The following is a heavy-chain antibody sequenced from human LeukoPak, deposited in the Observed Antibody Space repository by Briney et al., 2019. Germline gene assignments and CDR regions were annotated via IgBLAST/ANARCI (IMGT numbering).Heavy chain of an antibody. V-gene: IGHV1-2*02. CDR3: ARKDYYYYGMDV. CDR1: GYTFTGYY. Sequence: ASVKVSCKASGYTFTGYYMHWVRQAPGQGLEWMGWINPNSGGTNYAQKFQGRVTMTRDTSISTAYMELSRLRSDGTAVYYCARKDYYYYGMDVWGQGTTVTVSS. CDR2: INPNSGGT. J-gene: IGHJ6*02.